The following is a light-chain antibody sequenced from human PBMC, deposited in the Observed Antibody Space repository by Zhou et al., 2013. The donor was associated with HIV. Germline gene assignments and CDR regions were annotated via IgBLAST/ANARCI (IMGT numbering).Light chain of an antibody. V-gene: IGKV3-20*01. J-gene: IGKJ4*01. CDR2: GGS. CDR1: QSLNTMY. CDR3: QQYGSSPLT. Sequence: EIVMTQSPATLSLSPGERATLSCKASQSLNTMYLGWYQQKPGQAPRLLIFGGSSRATGIPDRFSASGSGTDFTLTISRLEPEDFAVYFCQQYGSSPLTFGGGTKLEIK.